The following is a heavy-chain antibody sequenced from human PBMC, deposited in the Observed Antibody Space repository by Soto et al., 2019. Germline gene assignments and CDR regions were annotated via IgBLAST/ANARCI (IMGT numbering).Heavy chain of an antibody. D-gene: IGHD2-21*02. Sequence: ASVKVSCKASGYTFTIYAMHWVRQAPGQRLEWMGWINAGNGNTKYSQKFQGRVTITRDTSASTAYMELSSLRSEDTAVYYCARNIGEFHIVVVTATRKDYGMDVWGQGTTVTVSS. CDR1: GYTFTIYA. CDR3: ARNIGEFHIVVVTATRKDYGMDV. J-gene: IGHJ6*02. CDR2: INAGNGNT. V-gene: IGHV1-3*01.